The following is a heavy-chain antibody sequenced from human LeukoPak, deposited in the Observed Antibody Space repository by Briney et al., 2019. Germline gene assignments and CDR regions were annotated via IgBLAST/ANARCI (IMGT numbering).Heavy chain of an antibody. CDR1: GFSFDDYA. CDR3: ARGLAGYPPYDSSGT. D-gene: IGHD3-22*01. J-gene: IGHJ5*02. CDR2: IRWNSGSI. V-gene: IGHV3-9*01. Sequence: PGGSLRLSCAASGFSFDDYAMHWVRQAPGMGLEWVSGIRWNSGSIGYADSVKGRFTISRDNAKNSLYLQMNSLRAEDTAVYYCARGLAGYPPYDSSGTWAQGTLVTVSS.